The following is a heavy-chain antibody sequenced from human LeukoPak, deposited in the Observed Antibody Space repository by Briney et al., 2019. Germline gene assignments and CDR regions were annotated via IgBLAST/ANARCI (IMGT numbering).Heavy chain of an antibody. Sequence: PSETPSLTCAVYGGSFSGYYWSWIRQPPGKGLEWIGEINHSGSTNYNPSLKSRVTISLDTSKNQFSLKLTSVTAADTAMYYCARQEYSGRGPTLFDYWGQGTLVTVSS. CDR1: GGSFSGYY. D-gene: IGHD6-13*01. CDR3: ARQEYSGRGPTLFDY. CDR2: INHSGST. J-gene: IGHJ4*02. V-gene: IGHV4-34*01.